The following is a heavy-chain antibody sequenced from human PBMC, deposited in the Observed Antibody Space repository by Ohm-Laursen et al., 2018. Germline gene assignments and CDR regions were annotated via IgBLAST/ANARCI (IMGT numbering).Heavy chain of an antibody. CDR2: IHGGGNT. V-gene: IGHV3-66*01. J-gene: IGHJ4*02. D-gene: IGHD4-17*01. Sequence: SLRLSCAASGFTVSSSYMSWVRQTPEKGLEWVSLIHGGGNTYYADSVKGRFIISRDNSKNTLYLQMNSLRAEDTAIYYCARDEDYGEPVDFDYWGQGTLVTVSS. CDR1: GFTVSSSY. CDR3: ARDEDYGEPVDFDY.